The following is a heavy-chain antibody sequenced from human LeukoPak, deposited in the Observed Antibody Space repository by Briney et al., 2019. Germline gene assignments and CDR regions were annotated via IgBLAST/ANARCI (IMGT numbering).Heavy chain of an antibody. J-gene: IGHJ6*03. CDR3: ARGATDYYYYYYMDV. CDR1: GGSISSYY. CDR2: IYYSGST. D-gene: IGHD5-12*01. Sequence: SETLSLTCTVSGGSISSYYWSWIRQPPGKGLEWIGYIYYSGSTNYDPSLKSRVTISVDTSKNQFSLKLSSVTAADTAVYYCARGATDYYYYYYMDVWGKGTTVTVSS. V-gene: IGHV4-59*01.